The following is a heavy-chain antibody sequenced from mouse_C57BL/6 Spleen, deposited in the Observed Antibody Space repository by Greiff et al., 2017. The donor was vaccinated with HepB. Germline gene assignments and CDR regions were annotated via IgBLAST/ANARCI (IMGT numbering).Heavy chain of an antibody. CDR3: ARSYGNYPYYYAMDY. Sequence: QVQLQHPGAELVKPGASVKLSCKASGYTFTSYWIQWVKQRPGQGLEWIGEIDPSDSYTNYNQKFKGKATLTVDTSSSTAYMQLSSLTSEDSAVYYCARSYGNYPYYYAMDYWGQGTSVTVSS. V-gene: IGHV1-50*01. CDR2: IDPSDSYT. CDR1: GYTFTSYW. J-gene: IGHJ4*01. D-gene: IGHD2-1*01.